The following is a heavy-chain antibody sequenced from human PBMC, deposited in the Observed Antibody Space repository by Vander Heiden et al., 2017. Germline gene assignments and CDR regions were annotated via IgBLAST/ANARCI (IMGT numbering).Heavy chain of an antibody. J-gene: IGHJ6*02. V-gene: IGHV1-2*02. CDR1: GYTFTGYY. D-gene: IGHD4-17*01. Sequence: QVQLVQSGAEVKKPGASVKVSCQTSGYTFTGYYMHWVRQAPGQGLKWIGWINPNSGDTKYAQKFQGRLTMTRETSITTAYMELKSLRFDEKDVYYCAREDYGGDPRHYNYYGMDVWGQGTTITVSS. CDR3: AREDYGGDPRHYNYYGMDV. CDR2: INPNSGDT.